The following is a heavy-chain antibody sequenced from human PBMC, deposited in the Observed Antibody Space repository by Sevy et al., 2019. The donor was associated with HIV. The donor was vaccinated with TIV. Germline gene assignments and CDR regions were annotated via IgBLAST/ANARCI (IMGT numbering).Heavy chain of an antibody. D-gene: IGHD3-10*01. V-gene: IGHV3-23*01. Sequence: GGSLRLSCAASGFTFSSYAMSWVRQAPGKGLDWVSAISGSGGSTYYADSVKGRFTISRDNSKNTLYLQMNSLRAEDTAVYYCAKDRAEGYYGSGSYHDYYYYYYMDVWGKGTTVTVSS. CDR3: AKDRAEGYYGSGSYHDYYYYYYMDV. J-gene: IGHJ6*03. CDR2: ISGSGGST. CDR1: GFTFSSYA.